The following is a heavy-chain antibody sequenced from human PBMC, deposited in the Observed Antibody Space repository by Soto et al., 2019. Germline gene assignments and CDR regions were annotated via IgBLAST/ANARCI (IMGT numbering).Heavy chain of an antibody. CDR1: GFTFSSYW. CDR3: ARSSVYSSSSAEYFQH. V-gene: IGHV3-74*01. D-gene: IGHD6-6*01. CDR2: INSDGSST. J-gene: IGHJ1*01. Sequence: LSLTCAASGFTFSSYWMHWVRQAPGKGLVWVSRINSDGSSTSYADSVKGRFTISRDNAKNTLYLQMNSLRAEDTAVYYCARSSVYSSSSAEYFQHWGQGTLVTVSS.